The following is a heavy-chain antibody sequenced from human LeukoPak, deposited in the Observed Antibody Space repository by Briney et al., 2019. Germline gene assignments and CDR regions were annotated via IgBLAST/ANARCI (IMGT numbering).Heavy chain of an antibody. Sequence: SETLSLTCTVSGGFISSYYWSWIRQPPGKGLEWIGYIYYSGSTNYNPSLKSRVTISVDTSKNQFSLKLSSVAAADTAVYYCATPVGAQGAFDIWAKGQWSPSLQ. CDR1: GGFISSYY. V-gene: IGHV4-59*01. CDR2: IYYSGST. D-gene: IGHD1-26*01. CDR3: ATPVGAQGAFDI. J-gene: IGHJ3*02.